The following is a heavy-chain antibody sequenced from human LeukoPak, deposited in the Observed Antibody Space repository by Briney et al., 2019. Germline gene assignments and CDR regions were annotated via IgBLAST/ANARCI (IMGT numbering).Heavy chain of an antibody. D-gene: IGHD6-13*01. J-gene: IGHJ4*02. Sequence: PAETLSLTCAASGFSISSYYWSWVRQAAGKGLEWVGRIYSTGSTNYNPSLKSRVTMSVDTSKNQFSLRLRSVTAADTAVYYCARQIASAGTAGFDFWGQGALVTVSS. V-gene: IGHV4-59*10. CDR3: ARQIASAGTAGFDF. CDR2: IYSTGST. CDR1: GFSISSYY.